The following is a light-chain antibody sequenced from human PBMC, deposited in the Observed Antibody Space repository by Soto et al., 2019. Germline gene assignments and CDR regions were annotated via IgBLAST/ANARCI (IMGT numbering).Light chain of an antibody. Sequence: EIVLQQSPGTLSLSPGESSPLSCRDSQSVSSSYLAWYQQKPGQANRLLIHGASSRATGIPDRISGSGSGTDFTLTISRLEPEDFAVYYCKQYGSSPITFGKGKRLAIK. CDR2: GAS. V-gene: IGKV3-20*01. CDR3: KQYGSSPIT. J-gene: IGKJ5*01. CDR1: QSVSSSY.